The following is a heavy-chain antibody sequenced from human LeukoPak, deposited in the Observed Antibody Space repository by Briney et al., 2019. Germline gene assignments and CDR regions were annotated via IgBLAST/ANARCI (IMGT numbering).Heavy chain of an antibody. CDR1: GYTFTGYY. V-gene: IGHV1-2*02. Sequence: ASVKVSCKASGYTFTGYYMHWVRQAPGQGLEWMGWINPNSGGTDYAQKFQGRVTMTGDTSISTAYMELNRLRSDDTALYYCARSENWDYFDYWGQGTLVTVSS. D-gene: IGHD7-27*01. CDR3: ARSENWDYFDY. CDR2: INPNSGGT. J-gene: IGHJ4*02.